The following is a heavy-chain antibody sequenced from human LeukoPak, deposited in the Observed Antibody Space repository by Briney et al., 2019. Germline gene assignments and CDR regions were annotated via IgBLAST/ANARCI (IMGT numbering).Heavy chain of an antibody. CDR1: GDSMTKNY. J-gene: IGHJ4*02. D-gene: IGHD4-17*01. V-gene: IGHV4-4*07. CDR3: ARSIYGDYYFDY. Sequence: PSETLSLTCTVSGDSMTKNYWNWIRQTAGEGLEWIGRVYSSGGTNYNPSLKSRVTISVDKSKSQFSLKLSSVPAADTALYYCARSIYGDYYFDYWGQGTLLTVSS. CDR2: VYSSGGT.